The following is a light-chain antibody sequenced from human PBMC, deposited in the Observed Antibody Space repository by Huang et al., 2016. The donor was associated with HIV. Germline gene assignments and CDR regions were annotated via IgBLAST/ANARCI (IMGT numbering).Light chain of an antibody. Sequence: DIVMTQTPLSLSVTPAQPASISCKSSQSLLHSDGQNYLKWYLQKPGQSPQFLIYEVSNLFSGVPDRFSGSGSGTDFTLKISRVEAEDVGVYYCMQSIQLPPTFGQGTKVEIK. CDR3: MQSIQLPPT. J-gene: IGKJ1*01. CDR1: QSLLHSDGQNY. CDR2: EVS. V-gene: IGKV2D-29*02.